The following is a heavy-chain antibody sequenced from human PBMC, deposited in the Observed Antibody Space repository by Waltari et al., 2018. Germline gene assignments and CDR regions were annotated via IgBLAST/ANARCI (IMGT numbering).Heavy chain of an antibody. CDR2: IYHRGST. Sequence: QVQLQESGPGLVKPSETLSLTCTVSGGSISSYYWSWIRQPPGKGLEWIGSIYHRGSTYYNPSLKSRVTISVDTSKNQFSLKLSSVTAADTAVYYCARDTLWGCSGGSCYATWGQGTLVTVSS. CDR1: GGSISSYY. D-gene: IGHD2-15*01. CDR3: ARDTLWGCSGGSCYAT. V-gene: IGHV4-38-2*02. J-gene: IGHJ4*02.